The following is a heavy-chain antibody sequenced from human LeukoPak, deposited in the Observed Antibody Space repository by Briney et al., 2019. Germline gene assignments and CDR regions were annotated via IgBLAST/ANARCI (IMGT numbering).Heavy chain of an antibody. D-gene: IGHD3-22*01. Sequence: GGSLRLSCAASGFTFDDYGMSWVRQAPGKGLEWVSGINWNGGSTGYADSVKGRFTISRDNAKNSLYLQMNSLRAEDTAVYYCAKDLGYDSSGSVLDYWGQGTLVTVSS. V-gene: IGHV3-20*04. CDR1: GFTFDDYG. CDR2: INWNGGST. CDR3: AKDLGYDSSGSVLDY. J-gene: IGHJ4*02.